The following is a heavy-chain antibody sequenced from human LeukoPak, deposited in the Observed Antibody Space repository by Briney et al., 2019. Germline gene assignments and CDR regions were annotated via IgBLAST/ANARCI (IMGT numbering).Heavy chain of an antibody. CDR1: GFTFSSYW. Sequence: GGSLRLSCAASGFTFSSYWMSWVRQAPGKGLEWVANIKQDGSEKYYVDSVKGRFTISRDNAKNSLYLQMNSLRAEDTAVYYCARDRYSYGYASIFDYWGQGTLVTVSS. J-gene: IGHJ4*02. V-gene: IGHV3-7*01. CDR2: IKQDGSEK. D-gene: IGHD5-18*01. CDR3: ARDRYSYGYASIFDY.